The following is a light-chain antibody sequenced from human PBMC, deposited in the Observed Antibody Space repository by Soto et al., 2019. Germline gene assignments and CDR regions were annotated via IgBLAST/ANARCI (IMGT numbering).Light chain of an antibody. Sequence: EIVLTQSPGTLSLSPGESATLSCRASQNVGSTSLAWHQQRPGQVPRLLISGTSTRATGIPDRFTGSGSGTDFTLTIIRLQPEDFAVYYCQHYGSSPRTFGQGTRV. CDR1: QNVGSTS. V-gene: IGKV3-20*01. J-gene: IGKJ1*01. CDR2: GTS. CDR3: QHYGSSPRT.